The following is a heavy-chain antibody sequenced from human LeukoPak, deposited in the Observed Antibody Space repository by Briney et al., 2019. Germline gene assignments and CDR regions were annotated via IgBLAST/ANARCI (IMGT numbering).Heavy chain of an antibody. CDR1: GGSISSYY. CDR3: ARGLRYGDYGHYYGMDV. Sequence: SETRSLTCTVSGGSISSYYWSWIRQPPGKGLEWIGDIYYSGSTNYNASLKSRVTISVDKSKNQFSLKLKSVTAADTAVYYCARGLRYGDYGHYYGMDVWGQGTTVTVSS. CDR2: IYYSGST. J-gene: IGHJ6*02. D-gene: IGHD4-17*01. V-gene: IGHV4-59*01.